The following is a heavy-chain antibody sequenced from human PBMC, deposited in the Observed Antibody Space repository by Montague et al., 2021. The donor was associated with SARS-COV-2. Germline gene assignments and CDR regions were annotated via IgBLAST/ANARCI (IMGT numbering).Heavy chain of an antibody. D-gene: IGHD2-15*01. J-gene: IGHJ4*02. CDR1: GGSISRGGYY. V-gene: IGHV4-31*03. CDR3: ARLTAGYCSGGSCYWGTGFDY. CDR2: IYYSGST. Sequence: TLSLTCTVSGGSISRGGYYWSWIRQHPEKGLEWIGYIYYSGSTYYNPSLKSRVTISVDTSKNQFSLKLSSVTAADTAVYYCARLTAGYCSGGSCYWGTGFDYWGQGTLVTVSS.